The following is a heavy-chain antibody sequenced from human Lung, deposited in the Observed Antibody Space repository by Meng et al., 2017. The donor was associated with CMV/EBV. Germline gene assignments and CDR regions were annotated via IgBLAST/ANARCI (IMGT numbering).Heavy chain of an antibody. CDR2: ISGSRSTI. D-gene: IGHD2-2*01. V-gene: IGHV3-11*01. Sequence: PXGASGFTFSDYYMSWIRQAPGKGLEWVSYISGSRSTIYYGDSVKGRFTISRDNAKNSLYLQMNSLRAEDTAVYYCARVDYQTNRGRWFDPWGQGTXVTVSS. CDR1: GFTFSDYY. J-gene: IGHJ5*02. CDR3: ARVDYQTNRGRWFDP.